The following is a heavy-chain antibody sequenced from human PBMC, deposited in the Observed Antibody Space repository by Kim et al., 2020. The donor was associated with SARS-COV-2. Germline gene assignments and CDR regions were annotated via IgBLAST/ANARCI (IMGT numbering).Heavy chain of an antibody. J-gene: IGHJ3*02. D-gene: IGHD2-2*01. CDR1: GGSISSGGYS. Sequence: SETLSLTCTVSGGSISSGGYSWSWIRQPPGKGLEWIGYIYHSGNTYYNPSLKSRVTISEDRSKNHFSLNLSSVTAADTAVYYCARGPAALLGAFDIWGQGTMVTVSS. CDR2: IYHSGNT. CDR3: ARGPAALLGAFDI. V-gene: IGHV4-30-2*01.